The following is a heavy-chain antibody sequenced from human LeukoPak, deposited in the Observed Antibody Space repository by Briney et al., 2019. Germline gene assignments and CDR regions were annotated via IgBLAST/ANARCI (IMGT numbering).Heavy chain of an antibody. Sequence: GGSLRLSCAASGFTFSSYAMSWVRQAPGKGLEWVSAISGSGGSTYYADSVKGRFTISRDNSKNTLYLQMNSLRAEDTAVYYFAKDPQFWRGYKGDSFDYWGQGTLVTVS. D-gene: IGHD3-3*01. CDR1: GFTFSSYA. J-gene: IGHJ4*02. V-gene: IGHV3-23*01. CDR3: AKDPQFWRGYKGDSFDY. CDR2: ISGSGGST.